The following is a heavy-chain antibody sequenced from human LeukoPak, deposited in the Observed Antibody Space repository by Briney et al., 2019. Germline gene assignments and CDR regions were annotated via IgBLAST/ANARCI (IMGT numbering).Heavy chain of an antibody. CDR1: GYTFSSHG. CDR3: ARDAGSSGWRQGDS. V-gene: IGHV1-18*01. CDR2: ISVNSAST. D-gene: IGHD6-19*01. Sequence: ASVKVSCKASGYTFSSHGITWVRQAPGQGLEWIGWISVNSASTNYAQNLQGRVTMTTDTSTSTAYMEIRSLTSDDTAIYYCARDAGSSGWRQGDSWGQGTLVTVSS. J-gene: IGHJ4*02.